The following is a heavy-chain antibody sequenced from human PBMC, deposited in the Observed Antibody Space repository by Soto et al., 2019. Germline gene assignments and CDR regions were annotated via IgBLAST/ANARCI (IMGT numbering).Heavy chain of an antibody. Sequence: SETLSLTCTVSGGSISSDYWIWIRQPPGKGLEWIGFIYNSGSTHYNPSLRSRVTISVDTSKNQFSLKLRSVTAADTVVYYCASMGYHYGSGSYPLDYWGQGTLVTVS. CDR2: IYNSGST. CDR1: GGSISSDY. CDR3: ASMGYHYGSGSYPLDY. D-gene: IGHD3-10*01. J-gene: IGHJ4*02. V-gene: IGHV4-59*08.